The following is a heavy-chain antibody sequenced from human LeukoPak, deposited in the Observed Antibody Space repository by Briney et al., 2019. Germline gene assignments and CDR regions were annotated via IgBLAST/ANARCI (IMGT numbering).Heavy chain of an antibody. CDR1: GYTFTSYD. D-gene: IGHD1-26*01. CDR2: MNPNSGNT. CDR3: ARYLVGAEGFDY. J-gene: IGHJ4*02. V-gene: IGHV1-8*01. Sequence: GASVKVSCKASGYTFTSYDINWVRQATGQGLEWVGWMNPNSGNTGYAQKFQGSLTMTRNTSISTAYMELSSLRSEHTAVYYCARYLVGAEGFDYWGQGTLVTVSS.